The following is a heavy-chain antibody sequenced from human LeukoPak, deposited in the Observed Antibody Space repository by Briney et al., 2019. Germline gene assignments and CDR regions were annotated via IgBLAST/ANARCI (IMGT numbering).Heavy chain of an antibody. D-gene: IGHD2-21*02. CDR3: AKDSEYCGGDCYWYFQH. CDR1: GFTFSNYW. V-gene: IGHV3-7*05. Sequence: GGSLRLSCAASGFTFSNYWMSWVRQAPGKGLEWVANVKQDGSDKYYVDSVKGRFTISRDNSKNTLYLQMNSLRAEDTAVYYCAKDSEYCGGDCYWYFQHWGQGTLVTVSS. J-gene: IGHJ1*01. CDR2: VKQDGSDK.